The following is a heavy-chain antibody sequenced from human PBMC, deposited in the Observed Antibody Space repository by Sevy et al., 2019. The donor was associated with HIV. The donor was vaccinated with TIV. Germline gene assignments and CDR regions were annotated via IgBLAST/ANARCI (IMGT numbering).Heavy chain of an antibody. CDR2: ISSSSSYI. V-gene: IGHV3-21*01. J-gene: IGHJ5*02. D-gene: IGHD1-7*01. Sequence: GGSLRLSCAASGFPFSSYSMNWVRQAPGKGLEWVSSISSSSSYIYYADSVKGRFTISRDNAKNSLYLQMNSLRAEDTAVYYCARDLGTTFVAWFDPWGQGTLVTVSS. CDR1: GFPFSSYS. CDR3: ARDLGTTFVAWFDP.